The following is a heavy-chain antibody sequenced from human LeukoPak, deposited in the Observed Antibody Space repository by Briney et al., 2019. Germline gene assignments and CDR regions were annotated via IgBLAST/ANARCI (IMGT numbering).Heavy chain of an antibody. V-gene: IGHV3-30*02. CDR1: GFIFSNAW. CDR3: AKESTAYSSGWDPALDY. J-gene: IGHJ4*02. Sequence: GGSLRLSCAASGFIFSNAWMSWVRQAPGKGLEWMAFMRYDESNEYYADSLKGRFTISRDNSKNTLYLQMNSLRAEDTAVYYCAKESTAYSSGWDPALDYWGQGTLVTVSA. CDR2: MRYDESNE. D-gene: IGHD6-19*01.